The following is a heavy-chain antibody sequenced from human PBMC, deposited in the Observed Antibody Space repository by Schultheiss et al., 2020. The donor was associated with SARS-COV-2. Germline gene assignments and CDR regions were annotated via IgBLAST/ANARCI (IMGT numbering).Heavy chain of an antibody. J-gene: IGHJ4*02. Sequence: SETLSLTCTVSGGSMGPFYWSWIRQPPGKGLEWIGEINHSGSTNYNPSLKSRVTISVDTSKNQFSLKLSSVTAADTAVYYCASSGGGDGVDYWGQGTLVTVSS. CDR3: ASSGGGDGVDY. D-gene: IGHD3-16*01. CDR1: GGSMGPFY. CDR2: INHSGST. V-gene: IGHV4-34*01.